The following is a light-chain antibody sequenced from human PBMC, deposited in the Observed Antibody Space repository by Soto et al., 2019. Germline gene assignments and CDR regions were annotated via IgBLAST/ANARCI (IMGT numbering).Light chain of an antibody. CDR3: VQGLQTPST. CDR2: LGS. Sequence: PASLTCKNSKSLLHSNGYNYLDWYLQKPGQSPQLLIYLGSNRASGFPFRCRSSETGSDCSLKITTVQLVHSGVYSCVQGLQTPSTFGQGTQLEIK. CDR1: KSLLHSNGYNY. V-gene: IGKV2-28*01. J-gene: IGKJ5*01.